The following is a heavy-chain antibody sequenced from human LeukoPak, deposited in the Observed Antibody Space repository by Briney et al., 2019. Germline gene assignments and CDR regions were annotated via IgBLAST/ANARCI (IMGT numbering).Heavy chain of an antibody. J-gene: IGHJ4*02. Sequence: SETLSLTCTVSGGSISSSSYYWGWIRQPPGKGLEWIGSIYYSGSTYYNPSLKSRVTISVDTSKNQFSLKLSSVTAADTAVYYCAREDYGDYVGLDYWGQGTLVTVSS. CDR3: AREDYGDYVGLDY. D-gene: IGHD4-17*01. CDR1: GGSISSSSYY. V-gene: IGHV4-39*02. CDR2: IYYSGST.